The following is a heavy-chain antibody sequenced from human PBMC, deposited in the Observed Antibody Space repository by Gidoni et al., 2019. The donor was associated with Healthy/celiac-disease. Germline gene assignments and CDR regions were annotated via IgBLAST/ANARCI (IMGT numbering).Heavy chain of an antibody. V-gene: IGHV4-34*01. J-gene: IGHJ4*02. Sequence: QVQLQQWGAGLLKPSETLSLTCAVYGGSFSGYYWSWIRQPPGKGLEWIGEINHSGSTNYNPSLKSRVTISVDTSKNQFSLKLSSVTAADTAVYYCARADGAYGDPFDYWGQGTLVTVSS. CDR1: GGSFSGYY. CDR3: ARADGAYGDPFDY. D-gene: IGHD4-17*01. CDR2: INHSGST.